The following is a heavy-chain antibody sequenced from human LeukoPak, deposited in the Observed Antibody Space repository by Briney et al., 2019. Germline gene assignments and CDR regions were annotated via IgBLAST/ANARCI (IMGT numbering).Heavy chain of an antibody. CDR3: AKVRDRLSSFYPAA. Sequence: ASVKVSCKASGYSFNDKYLHWVRQAPGQGLEWMGSINPNSGGTNYAQKFQGRVTMTRDTSITTAYLELSGLTSDDTAMYYCAKVRDRLSSFYPAAWGQGTLVSVSS. CDR1: GYSFNDKY. J-gene: IGHJ4*02. D-gene: IGHD6-13*01. CDR2: INPNSGGT. V-gene: IGHV1-2*02.